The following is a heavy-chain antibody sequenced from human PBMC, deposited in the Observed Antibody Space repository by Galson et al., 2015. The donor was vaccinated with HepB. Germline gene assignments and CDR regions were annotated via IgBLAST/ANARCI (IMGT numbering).Heavy chain of an antibody. Sequence: SVKVSCKASGYTFTAYSMHWVRQAPGQGLEWMGWINPNSGGPNYAQKFKGRVTMTRDTSISTAYMERSRLRSDDTAVYYCARGGRSVAGLSPMDVWGQGTTVTVSS. CDR2: INPNSGGP. J-gene: IGHJ6*02. CDR1: GYTFTAYS. V-gene: IGHV1-2*02. CDR3: ARGGRSVAGLSPMDV. D-gene: IGHD6-19*01.